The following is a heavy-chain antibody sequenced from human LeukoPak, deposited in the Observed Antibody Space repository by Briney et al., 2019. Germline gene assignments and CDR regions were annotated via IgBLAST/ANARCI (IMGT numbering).Heavy chain of an antibody. D-gene: IGHD3-16*01. CDR3: ARGGQLRWFDY. Sequence: PSETLSLTCAVYGGSFSGYYWSWIRQPPGKGLEWIGEINHSGSTNYNPSLKSRVTISVDTSKNQFSLKLGSVTAADTAVYYCARGGQLRWFDYWGQGTLVTVSS. CDR2: INHSGST. CDR1: GGSFSGYY. J-gene: IGHJ4*02. V-gene: IGHV4-34*01.